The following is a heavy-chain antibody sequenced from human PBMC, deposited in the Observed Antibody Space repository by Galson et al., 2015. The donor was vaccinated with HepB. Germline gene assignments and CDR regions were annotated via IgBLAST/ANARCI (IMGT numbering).Heavy chain of an antibody. CDR2: ISYDGSNK. CDR3: AKESGGSSGWTPDY. Sequence: SLRLSCAASGFTFSSYGMHWVRQAPGKGLEWVAVISYDGSNKYYADSVKGRFTISRDNSKNTLYLQMNSLRAEDTAVYYCAKESGGSSGWTPDYWGQGTLVTVSS. V-gene: IGHV3-30*18. CDR1: GFTFSSYG. J-gene: IGHJ4*02. D-gene: IGHD6-19*01.